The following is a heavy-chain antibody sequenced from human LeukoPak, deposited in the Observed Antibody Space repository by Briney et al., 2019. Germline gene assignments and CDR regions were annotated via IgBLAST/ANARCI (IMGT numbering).Heavy chain of an antibody. V-gene: IGHV4-34*01. CDR2: INHSGST. CDR3: ARGDLGSFWLDP. CDR1: GGSFSGYY. J-gene: IGHJ5*02. D-gene: IGHD3-16*01. Sequence: PSETLSLTCAVYGGSFSGYYWSWIRQPPGKGLEWIGEINHSGSTNYNPSLKSRVTISVDTSKNQFSLKLSSVTAADTAVYYCARGDLGSFWLDPWGQGTLVTVSS.